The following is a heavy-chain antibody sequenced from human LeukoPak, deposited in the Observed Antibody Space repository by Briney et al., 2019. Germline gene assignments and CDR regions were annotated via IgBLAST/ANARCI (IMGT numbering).Heavy chain of an antibody. J-gene: IGHJ4*02. Sequence: SVKVSCMTSGGTFSTSAISWVRQAPGQGLEWMGGIIPMFGTADYAQKFQGRVTITADESTTTAYMDLSSLRSEDTAVYYCARGSGDYVWGSYRPIHLDSWGQGTLVTVSS. CDR3: ARGSGDYVWGSYRPIHLDS. D-gene: IGHD3-16*02. CDR1: GGTFSTSA. CDR2: IIPMFGTA. V-gene: IGHV1-69*13.